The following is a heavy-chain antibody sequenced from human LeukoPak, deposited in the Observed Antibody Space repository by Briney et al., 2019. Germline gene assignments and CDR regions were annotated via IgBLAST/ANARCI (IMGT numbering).Heavy chain of an antibody. CDR1: GFTFSSFW. Sequence: GGSLRLSCAASGFTFSSFWMSWVRQTPGKGLEWVANIKPDGSEKEYVDYLKGRFTISRDNAENSLYLQMNSLRDEDTAVYYCARRGSGSHDASDIWGQGTMVTVSS. CDR2: IKPDGSEK. J-gene: IGHJ3*02. CDR3: ARRGSGSHDASDI. D-gene: IGHD3-10*01. V-gene: IGHV3-7*02.